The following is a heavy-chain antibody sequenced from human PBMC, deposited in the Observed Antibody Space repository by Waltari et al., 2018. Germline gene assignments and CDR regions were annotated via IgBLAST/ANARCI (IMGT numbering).Heavy chain of an antibody. V-gene: IGHV4-39*01. D-gene: IGHD3-10*01. Sequence: QLQLQESGPGLVKPSETLSLTCTVSGGSISSSSYHWGWIRQPPGKGLEWIGSIYYSGSTYYNPSLKSRVTISVDTSKNQFSLKLSSVTAADTAVYYCARLPPVGSYFGHWGQGTLVTVSS. CDR2: IYYSGST. CDR1: GGSISSSSYH. J-gene: IGHJ4*02. CDR3: ARLPPVGSYFGH.